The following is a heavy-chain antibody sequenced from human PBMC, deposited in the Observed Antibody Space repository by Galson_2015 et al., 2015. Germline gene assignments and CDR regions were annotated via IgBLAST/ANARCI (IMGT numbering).Heavy chain of an antibody. CDR1: GFTFSSYW. Sequence: SLRLSCAASGFTFSSYWMTWVRQAPGQGLEWVANIKHDGSERYYVDSVKGRFTISRDNAKNSLSLQMGGLRVEDTAVYYCARYLSGGVFDAWGQGTLVTVSS. J-gene: IGHJ5*02. CDR2: IKHDGSER. V-gene: IGHV3-7*05. CDR3: ARYLSGGVFDA. D-gene: IGHD6-19*01.